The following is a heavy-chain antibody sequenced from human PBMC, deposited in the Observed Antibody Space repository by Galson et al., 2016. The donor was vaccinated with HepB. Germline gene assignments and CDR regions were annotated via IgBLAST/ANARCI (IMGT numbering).Heavy chain of an antibody. CDR2: ISYSGST. J-gene: IGHJ4*02. Sequence: TLSLTCTVSGGSISSVGYYWSWIRQLPGKGLEWIGYISYSGSTLYNPSLKSRLTLSLDTSANQFSLRLNSVTAADTAVYFCARDNLRGDYGDNFDYWGQGTLVTVSS. CDR1: GGSISSVGYY. D-gene: IGHD4-17*01. CDR3: ARDNLRGDYGDNFDY. V-gene: IGHV4-31*03.